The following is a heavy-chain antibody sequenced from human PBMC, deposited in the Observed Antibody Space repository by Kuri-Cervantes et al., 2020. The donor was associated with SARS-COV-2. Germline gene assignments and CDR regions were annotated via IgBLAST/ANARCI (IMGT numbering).Heavy chain of an antibody. D-gene: IGHD4-17*01. V-gene: IGHV3-7*01. CDR3: ARGLTTVTTLDFQH. CDR2: IKQDGSEK. CDR1: GFTFGDSG. Sequence: GESLKISCEASGFTFGDSGMNWVRQAPGKGLEWVANIKQDGSEKYYVDSVKGRFTISRDNAKNSLYLQMNSLRAEDTAVYYCARGLTTVTTLDFQHWGQGTLVTVSS. J-gene: IGHJ1*01.